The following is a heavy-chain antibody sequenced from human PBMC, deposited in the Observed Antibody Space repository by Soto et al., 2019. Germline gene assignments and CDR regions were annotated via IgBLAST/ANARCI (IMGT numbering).Heavy chain of an antibody. J-gene: IGHJ6*02. CDR1: GGSFSGYY. V-gene: IGHV4-34*01. CDR3: ARGYSSSSPVYYYGMDV. D-gene: IGHD6-6*01. Sequence: SETLSLICAVYGGSFSGYYWSWIRQPPGKGLEWIGEINHSGSTNYNPPLKSRVTISVDTSKNQFSLKLSSVTAADTAVYYCARGYSSSSPVYYYGMDVWGQGTTVTVSS. CDR2: INHSGST.